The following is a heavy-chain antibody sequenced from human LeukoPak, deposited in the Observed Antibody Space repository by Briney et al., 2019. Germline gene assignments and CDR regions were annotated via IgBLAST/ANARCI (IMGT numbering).Heavy chain of an antibody. J-gene: IGHJ4*01. Sequence: GGSLRLSCAASGFTFSAYALSWVRQAPGKGLEWVSSISGSGSSTYYADSVKGRVTISRDNSKNTLFLQMNSLRAEDTALYYCAKWAGVMTHSSNFHGPLDHWGRGTLVTVSS. CDR2: ISGSGSST. D-gene: IGHD6-13*01. CDR3: AKWAGVMTHSSNFHGPLDH. V-gene: IGHV3-23*01. CDR1: GFTFSAYA.